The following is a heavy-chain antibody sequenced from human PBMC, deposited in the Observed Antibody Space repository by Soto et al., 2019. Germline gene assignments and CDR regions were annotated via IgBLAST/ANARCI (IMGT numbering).Heavy chain of an antibody. Sequence: ASVKVSCKASGYTFSSYYIHWLRQAPGQGLEWMGVINPGGGSTNYAQNFRGRVTMTRDTSTSTVYMGLSSLRSEDTAVYYCARPTVVGATVRYFFDFWGQGTLVTV. J-gene: IGHJ4*01. D-gene: IGHD1-26*01. CDR3: ARPTVVGATVRYFFDF. CDR1: GYTFSSYY. V-gene: IGHV1-46*01. CDR2: INPGGGST.